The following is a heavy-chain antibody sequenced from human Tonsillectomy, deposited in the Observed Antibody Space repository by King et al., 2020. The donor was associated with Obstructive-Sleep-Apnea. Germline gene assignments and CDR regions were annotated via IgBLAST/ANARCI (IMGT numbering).Heavy chain of an antibody. V-gene: IGHV3-23*04. D-gene: IGHD2-8*01. Sequence: VQLVESGGDLVQPGGSLRLSCAASGFTFGNYAMSWVRQAPGKGPEWVSGISARGASRYYADSVKGRFTVPRDNSKNTLSLQMNSLTAEDTALYYCAKVTNGDYVGGFDMGGQGTMVTVSS. CDR3: AKVTNGDYVGGFDM. J-gene: IGHJ3*02. CDR1: GFTFGNYA. CDR2: ISARGASR.